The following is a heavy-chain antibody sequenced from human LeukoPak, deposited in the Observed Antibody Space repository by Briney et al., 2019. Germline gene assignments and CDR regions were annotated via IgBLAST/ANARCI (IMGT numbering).Heavy chain of an antibody. D-gene: IGHD5-24*01. J-gene: IGHJ4*02. CDR3: AREEMATIMGY. Sequence: PGGSLRLSCAASGFTFSSYGMHWVRQAPGKGLVWVSRINSDGSSTSYADSVKGRFTISRDNAKNTLYLQMNSLRAEDTAVYYCAREEMATIMGYWGQGTLVTVSS. CDR1: GFTFSSYG. CDR2: INSDGSST. V-gene: IGHV3-74*01.